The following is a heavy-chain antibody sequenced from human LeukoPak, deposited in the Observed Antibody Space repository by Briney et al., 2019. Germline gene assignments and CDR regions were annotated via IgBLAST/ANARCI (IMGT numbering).Heavy chain of an antibody. V-gene: IGHV4-59*08. J-gene: IGHJ3*02. D-gene: IGHD1-14*01. CDR1: GASINSYY. CDR3: ARQREGVSLTEAFDI. Sequence: PSVTLSLTCSVSGASINSYYWTWIRQPPGKGLEWIGYIYHFGIYPGSTNYNPSFKSRVTISVDSSKNHFSLSLNSVTAADTAIYYCARQREGVSLTEAFDIWGQGTRVTVSS. CDR2: IYHFGIYPGST.